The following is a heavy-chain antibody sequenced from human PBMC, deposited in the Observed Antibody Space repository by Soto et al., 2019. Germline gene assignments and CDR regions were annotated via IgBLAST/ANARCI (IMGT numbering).Heavy chain of an antibody. D-gene: IGHD3-10*01. CDR1: GGSISSGYYY. J-gene: IGHJ5*02. CDR2: MYYSGST. Sequence: QVQLQESGPGLVKPSQTLSLTCTVSGGSISSGYYYWTWIRQHPGKGLEWIGYMYYSGSTYYNPSLKSRVTISEETSKNQFSLKLSSVTAADTAVYYCARGEASMVRGVSNWFDPWGQGTLVTVSS. CDR3: ARGEASMVRGVSNWFDP. V-gene: IGHV4-31*03.